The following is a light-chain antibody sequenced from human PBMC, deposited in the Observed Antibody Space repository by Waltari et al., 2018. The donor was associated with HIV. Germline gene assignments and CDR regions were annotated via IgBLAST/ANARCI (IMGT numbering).Light chain of an antibody. CDR3: SSYTSSNTLVV. CDR1: SRDVGGYNY. V-gene: IGLV2-14*01. J-gene: IGLJ2*01. CDR2: EVS. Sequence: QSALTQPASVSGSPGPSITISCTGTSRDVGGYNYVSWYQQHPGKAPKLMIYEVSNRPSGVSNRFSGSKSGNTASLTISGLQAEDEADYYCSSYTSSNTLVVFGGGTKLTVL.